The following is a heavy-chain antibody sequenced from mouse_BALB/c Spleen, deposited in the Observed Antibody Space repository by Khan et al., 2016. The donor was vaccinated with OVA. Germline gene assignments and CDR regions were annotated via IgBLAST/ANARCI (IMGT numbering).Heavy chain of an antibody. Sequence: QVQLQQSGAELARPGASVKMSCKASGYTFTSYTIHWIKLRPGQGLEWIGYINPSNGYTNYNQKFKDKATLTADKSSTTAYMELSSLTSDDSALYNCLRDGAYHRNDGWFAYWGQGTLVTVSA. J-gene: IGHJ3*01. V-gene: IGHV1-4*01. CDR2: INPSNGYT. CDR3: LRDGAYHRNDGWFAY. D-gene: IGHD2-14*01. CDR1: GYTFTSYT.